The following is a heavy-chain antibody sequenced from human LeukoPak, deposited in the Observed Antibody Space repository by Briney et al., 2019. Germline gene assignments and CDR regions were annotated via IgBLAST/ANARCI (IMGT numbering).Heavy chain of an antibody. D-gene: IGHD5-24*01. CDR1: GFTFSSYS. J-gene: IGHJ3*02. V-gene: IGHV3-23*01. Sequence: GGSLRLSCAASGFTFSSYSMNWVRQVPGKGLEWVATITKNGDKTYYADSVKGLFIISRDTFRDTLYLQMNSLRVEDTAVYHCVKSAGKDGYRDVFDIWGQGTVVTVSS. CDR2: ITKNGDKT. CDR3: VKSAGKDGYRDVFDI.